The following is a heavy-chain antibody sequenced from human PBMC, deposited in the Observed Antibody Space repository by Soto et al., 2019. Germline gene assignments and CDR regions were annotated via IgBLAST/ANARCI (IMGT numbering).Heavy chain of an antibody. D-gene: IGHD3-22*01. CDR2: ISAYNGNT. J-gene: IGHJ3*02. CDR3: AKCDSSGYCDAFDI. CDR1: GYTFTIYC. Sequence: ASVKVSCKASGYTFTIYCISWVRQAPGQGLEWMGWISAYNGNTNYAQKLQGRVTMTTDTSTSTAYMELRSLRSDDTAVYYCAKCDSSGYCDAFDIWGQGTMVTVSS. V-gene: IGHV1-18*01.